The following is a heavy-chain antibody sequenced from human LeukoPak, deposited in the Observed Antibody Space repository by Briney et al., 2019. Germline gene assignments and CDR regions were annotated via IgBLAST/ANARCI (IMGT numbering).Heavy chain of an antibody. Sequence: GGSLRLSCAASGFTFSDYYMSWIRQAPGKGLEWVSYISSSGSTIYYADSVKGRFTISRDNAKNSLYLQMNSLRAEDTAVYYCAKDYCSSTSCERSVDYWGQGTLVTVSS. J-gene: IGHJ4*02. D-gene: IGHD2-2*01. CDR3: AKDYCSSTSCERSVDY. V-gene: IGHV3-11*04. CDR1: GFTFSDYY. CDR2: ISSSGSTI.